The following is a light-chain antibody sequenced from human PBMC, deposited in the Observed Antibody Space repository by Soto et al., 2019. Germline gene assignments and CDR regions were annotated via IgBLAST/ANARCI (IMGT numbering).Light chain of an antibody. J-gene: IGLJ2*01. CDR2: EVS. V-gene: IGLV2-14*01. CDR3: SSYTSSLTRV. Sequence: QSALTQPASVSGSPGQSITISCTGTNSDVGGYNYVSWYQQHPGKAPKLMIYEVSNRPSGVSNRFSGSKSGNTASLIISGLQGEDEAHYYCSSYTSSLTRVFGGGTKLTVL. CDR1: NSDVGGYNY.